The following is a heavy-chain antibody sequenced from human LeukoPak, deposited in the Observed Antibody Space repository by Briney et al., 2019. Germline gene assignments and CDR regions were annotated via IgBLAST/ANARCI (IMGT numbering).Heavy chain of an antibody. D-gene: IGHD2-2*01. CDR1: GFIFSNYG. CDR3: GKEGGSTTWVGSY. CDR2: IRSGGSTK. J-gene: IGHJ4*02. Sequence: GGFLRLSCAASGFIFSNYGMHWVRQAPGKGLEWVAFIRSGGSTKYYADSVKGRFTISRDNSKNTLFLQMDSLRVEDTGVFCCGKEGGSTTWVGSYWGQGTLVTVSS. V-gene: IGHV3-30*02.